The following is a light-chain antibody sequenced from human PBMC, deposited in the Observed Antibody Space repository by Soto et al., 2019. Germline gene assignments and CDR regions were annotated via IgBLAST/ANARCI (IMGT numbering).Light chain of an antibody. Sequence: QSALTQPASVSGSPGQSITISCTGTSSDVGGYNYVSWYQQHPGKAPKLMIYEVSNRPSGVSNRFSGSKSGNTAPLTISGLQAEDEADYYCSSYTSSSTLVVFGEGTKLAVL. CDR3: SSYTSSSTLVV. CDR1: SSDVGGYNY. V-gene: IGLV2-14*01. J-gene: IGLJ2*01. CDR2: EVS.